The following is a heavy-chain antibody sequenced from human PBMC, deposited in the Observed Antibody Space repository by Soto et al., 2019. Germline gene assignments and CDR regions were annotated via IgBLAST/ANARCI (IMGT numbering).Heavy chain of an antibody. V-gene: IGHV4-4*02. CDR1: GGSISSSNW. J-gene: IGHJ6*02. D-gene: IGHD1-26*01. CDR3: ARVSGSYYYGMDV. Sequence: QVQLQESGPGLVKPSGTLSLTCAVSGGSISSSNWWSWVRQPPGKGLEWIGEIYHSGSTNYNPSLKTGATXSXDXXKNQFSLKLSSVTAADTAVYYCARVSGSYYYGMDVWGQGTTVTVSS. CDR2: IYHSGST.